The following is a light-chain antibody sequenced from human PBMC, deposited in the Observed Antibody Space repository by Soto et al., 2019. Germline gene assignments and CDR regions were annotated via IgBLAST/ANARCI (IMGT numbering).Light chain of an antibody. CDR3: QQYNKWTLT. Sequence: EIVMTQSPATLSVSPGERATLSCRASQSVSGNLAWYQQKPGQAPSLLIYAASTRSTGISARFSGSGSGTDFTHTISSLQSDDFALYYCQQYNKWTLTFGGGTKVEIK. V-gene: IGKV3-15*01. CDR2: AAS. J-gene: IGKJ4*01. CDR1: QSVSGN.